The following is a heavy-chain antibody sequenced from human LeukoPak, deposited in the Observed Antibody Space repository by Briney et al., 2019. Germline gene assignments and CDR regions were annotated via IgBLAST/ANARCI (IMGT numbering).Heavy chain of an antibody. V-gene: IGHV3-30*02. CDR3: ARERYIAAAGARDVDY. D-gene: IGHD6-13*01. CDR1: GFTFSSYG. J-gene: IGHJ4*02. Sequence: GGSLRLSCAASGFTFSSYGMHWVRQAPGKGLEWVAFIRYDGSNKYYADSVKGRFTISRDNAKNSLYLQMNSLRAEDTAVYYCARERYIAAAGARDVDYWGQGTLVTVSS. CDR2: IRYDGSNK.